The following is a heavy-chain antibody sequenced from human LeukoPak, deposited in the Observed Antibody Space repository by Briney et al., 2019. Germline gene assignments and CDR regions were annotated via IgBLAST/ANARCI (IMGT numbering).Heavy chain of an antibody. CDR3: ARGKGLDY. CDR2: INWNGGRT. Sequence: PGGSLRLSCAASGFTFDDNGMSWVRQAPGKGLEWVSGINWNGGRTDYADSVKGRFTISRDNAKNSVYLEMNSLRAEDTAVYYCARGKGLDYWGQGILVTVSS. V-gene: IGHV3-20*04. J-gene: IGHJ4*02. CDR1: GFTFDDNG.